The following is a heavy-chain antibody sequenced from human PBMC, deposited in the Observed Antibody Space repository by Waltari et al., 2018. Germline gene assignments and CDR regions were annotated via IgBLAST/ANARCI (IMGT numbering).Heavy chain of an antibody. CDR3: ARGGFYYGSGSFHWFDP. J-gene: IGHJ5*02. CDR2: INHSGRT. Sequence: QVQLQQWGAGLLKPSETLYLTCAVYGGSFSGYYWSWIRQPPGKGLGVIGEINHSGRTNYNPSLKSRVTISVDTSKNQFALKLSSWTAADTAVYYCARGGFYYGSGSFHWFDPWGQGTLVTVSS. V-gene: IGHV4-34*01. D-gene: IGHD3-10*01. CDR1: GGSFSGYY.